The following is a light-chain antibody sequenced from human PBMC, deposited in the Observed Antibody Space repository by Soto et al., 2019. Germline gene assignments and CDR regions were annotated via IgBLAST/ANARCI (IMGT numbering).Light chain of an antibody. J-gene: IGKJ2*01. CDR3: QHYGSSPPKYT. Sequence: EIVLTQSPGTLSLSPGERATLSCRASQSVSSSSLACYQHKPGQAPSLLIYDAFSRATDIPDRFSGSGSGTDFTLTISRLEPEDFAVYYCQHYGSSPPKYTFGQGTKLEI. CDR2: DAF. CDR1: QSVSSSS. V-gene: IGKV3-20*01.